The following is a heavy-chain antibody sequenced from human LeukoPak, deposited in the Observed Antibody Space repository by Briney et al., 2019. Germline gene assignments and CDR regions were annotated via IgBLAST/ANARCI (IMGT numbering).Heavy chain of an antibody. Sequence: ASVKVSCKASGYTFTSYGISWVRPAPGQGLEWMGWISDYNGNTNYAQKLHGRLTITTDTITRIAYMELRSLRSDNTAVYYCARELTQQLVYLSFDTWGQGTLVTVSS. CDR2: ISDYNGNT. V-gene: IGHV1-18*01. J-gene: IGHJ5*02. D-gene: IGHD6-13*01. CDR1: GYTFTSYG. CDR3: ARELTQQLVYLSFDT.